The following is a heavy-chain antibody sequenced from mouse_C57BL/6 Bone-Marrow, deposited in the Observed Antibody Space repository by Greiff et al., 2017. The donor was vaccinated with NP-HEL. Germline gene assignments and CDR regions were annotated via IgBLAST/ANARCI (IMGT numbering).Heavy chain of an antibody. CDR2: INPNNGGT. CDR3: ALTDDYGGFAY. V-gene: IGHV1-18*01. J-gene: IGHJ3*01. CDR1: GYTFTDYN. D-gene: IGHD2-4*01. Sequence: EVQLQESGPELVKPGASVKISCKASGYTFTDYNMDWVKQSHGKSLEWIGDINPNNGGTIYNQKFKGKATLTVDKSSSTAYMELRSLTSEDTAVYYCALTDDYGGFAYWGRGKLITVSA.